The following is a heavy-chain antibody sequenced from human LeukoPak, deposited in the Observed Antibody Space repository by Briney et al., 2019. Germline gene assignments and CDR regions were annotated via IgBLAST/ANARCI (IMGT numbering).Heavy chain of an antibody. CDR1: GFTFSSYA. D-gene: IGHD3-22*01. J-gene: IGHJ4*02. V-gene: IGHV3-23*01. CDR2: VSGNGGST. Sequence: GGSLRLSCAASGFTFSSYAMSWVRLAPGKGLEWVSAVSGNGGSTYYADSVKGRFTISRDNSKNTLYLQMNSLRTEDTAVYYCAKDGDSSEDFFDYWGQGTLVTVSS. CDR3: AKDGDSSEDFFDY.